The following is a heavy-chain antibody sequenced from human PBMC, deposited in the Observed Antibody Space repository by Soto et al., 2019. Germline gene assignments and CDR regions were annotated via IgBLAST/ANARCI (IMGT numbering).Heavy chain of an antibody. CDR1: GFSFTGYY. V-gene: IGHV1-2*04. CDR3: ARGANLYNYGPESAFDI. J-gene: IGHJ3*02. Sequence: ASVKASCKASGFSFTGYYIHWLRQAPGQGLEWMGWINAHSGGTEYAQKFQGWVTMTRDTSISTAHMELSRLRSDDTAVYYCARGANLYNYGPESAFDIWGQGTMVTVSS. D-gene: IGHD5-18*01. CDR2: INAHSGGT.